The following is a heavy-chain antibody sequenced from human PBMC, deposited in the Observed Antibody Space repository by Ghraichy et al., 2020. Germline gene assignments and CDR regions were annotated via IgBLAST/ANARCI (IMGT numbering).Heavy chain of an antibody. D-gene: IGHD6-13*01. CDR2: INHSGST. J-gene: IGHJ4*02. CDR3: ARVASSQGYYFDY. V-gene: IGHV4-34*01. CDR1: GGSFSGYY. Sequence: SETLSLTCAVYGGSFSGYYWSWIRQPPGKGLEWIGEINHSGSTNYNPSLKSRVTISVDTSKNQFSLKLSSVTAADTAVYYCARVASSQGYYFDYWGQGTLVTVSS.